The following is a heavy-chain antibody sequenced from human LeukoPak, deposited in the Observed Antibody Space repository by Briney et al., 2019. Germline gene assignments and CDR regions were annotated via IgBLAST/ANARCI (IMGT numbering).Heavy chain of an antibody. Sequence: QPGGSLRLSCAASGFTFSSYWMSWVRQAPGKGLEWVANIKQDGSEKYYVDSVKGRFTISRDNAKNSLYLQMNSLRAEDTAVYYCARDQNTIAIGAFDIWGQGTMVTVSS. V-gene: IGHV3-7*01. CDR1: GFTFSSYW. CDR3: ARDQNTIAIGAFDI. D-gene: IGHD2/OR15-2a*01. J-gene: IGHJ3*02. CDR2: IKQDGSEK.